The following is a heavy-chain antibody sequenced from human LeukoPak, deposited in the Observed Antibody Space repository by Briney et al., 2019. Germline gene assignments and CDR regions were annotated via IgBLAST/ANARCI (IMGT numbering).Heavy chain of an antibody. Sequence: SETLFLTCTVSGGSISSSSYYWGWIRQPPGKGLEWIGSIYYSGSTYYNPSLKSRVTISVDTSKNQFSLKLSSVTAADTAVYYCARSIAAAASALYYFDYWGQGTLVTVSS. V-gene: IGHV4-39*01. D-gene: IGHD6-13*01. J-gene: IGHJ4*02. CDR2: IYYSGST. CDR3: ARSIAAAASALYYFDY. CDR1: GGSISSSSYY.